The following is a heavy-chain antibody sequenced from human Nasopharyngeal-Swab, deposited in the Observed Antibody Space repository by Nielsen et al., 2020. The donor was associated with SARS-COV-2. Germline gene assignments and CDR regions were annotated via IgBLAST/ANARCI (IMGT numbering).Heavy chain of an antibody. Sequence: WIRQPPGKGLEWIGYMYYSGTTNSIPSLKSRVTMSVDTSKNQFSLKLTSVTAADTAVYYCARRPYDSLNSYWYFDLWGRGTLVTVSS. V-gene: IGHV4-61*07. J-gene: IGHJ2*01. CDR2: MYYSGTT. D-gene: IGHD2/OR15-2a*01. CDR3: ARRPYDSLNSYWYFDL.